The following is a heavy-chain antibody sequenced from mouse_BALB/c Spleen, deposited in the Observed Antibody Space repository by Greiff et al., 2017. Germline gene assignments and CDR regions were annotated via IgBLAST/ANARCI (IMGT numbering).Heavy chain of an antibody. V-gene: IGHV5-6*02. CDR3: ARHGDYPYYFDY. D-gene: IGHD2-13*01. CDR2: ISSGGSYT. J-gene: IGHJ2*01. Sequence: DVKLVESGGDLVKPGGSLKLSCAASGFTFSSYGMSWVRQTPDKRLEWVATISSGGSYTYYPDSVTGRFTISRDNAKNTLYLQMSSLKSEDTAMYYCARHGDYPYYFDYWGQGTTLTVSS. CDR1: GFTFSSYG.